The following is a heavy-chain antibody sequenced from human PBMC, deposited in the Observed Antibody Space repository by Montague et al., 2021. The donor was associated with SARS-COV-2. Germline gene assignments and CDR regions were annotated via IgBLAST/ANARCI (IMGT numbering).Heavy chain of an antibody. J-gene: IGHJ4*02. CDR1: GGSISGYY. V-gene: IGHV4-59*01. Sequence: SETLSLTCTVSGGSISGYYWTWMRQPPGKGLEWLGHIYYTGSTKYNPSLKSRVTISIDTPKNQFSLKLRSVTAADTAVYFCAGAQTTSFIANCVNYFDYWGQGALVTVSS. CDR3: AGAQTTSFIANCVNYFDY. D-gene: IGHD2-2*01. CDR2: IYYTGST.